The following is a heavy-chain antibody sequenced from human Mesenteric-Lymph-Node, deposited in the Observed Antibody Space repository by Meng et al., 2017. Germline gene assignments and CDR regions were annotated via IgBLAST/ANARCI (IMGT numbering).Heavy chain of an antibody. J-gene: IGHJ3*02. CDR3: ARTYYYDSSGYYDAFDI. CDR2: ISSSSSYI. CDR1: GFTLSSCS. D-gene: IGHD3-22*01. V-gene: IGHV3-21*01. Sequence: GGSLRLSCAASGFTLSSCSMNWVRQAPGKGLEWVSSISSSSSYIYYADSVKGRFTISRDNAKNSLYLQMNSLRAEDTAVYYCARTYYYDSSGYYDAFDIWGQGTMVTVSS.